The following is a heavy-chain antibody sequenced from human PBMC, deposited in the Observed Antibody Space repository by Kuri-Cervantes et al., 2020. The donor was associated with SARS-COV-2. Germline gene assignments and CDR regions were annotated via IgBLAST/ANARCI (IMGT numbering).Heavy chain of an antibody. D-gene: IGHD3-3*01. Sequence: GESLKISCAASGFTFSSYGMHWVRQPPGKGLEWVAFIQYDGGNEYHADSVKGRSTISRDNSKNTLYLQMGSLGAEDTAVYYSAKGSDFPDYWGQGTLVTVSS. CDR2: IQYDGGNE. J-gene: IGHJ4*02. V-gene: IGHV3-30*02. CDR3: AKGSDFPDY. CDR1: GFTFSSYG.